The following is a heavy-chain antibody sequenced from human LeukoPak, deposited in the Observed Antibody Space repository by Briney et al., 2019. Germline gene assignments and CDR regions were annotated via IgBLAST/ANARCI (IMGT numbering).Heavy chain of an antibody. Sequence: PSETLSLTCAVPGYSISSGSYWGWIRQPPGKGLEWIGNMFHSGDTCHNPSLKSRVTISADTSKNQFSLKLTSVTAADTAVYYCAKVGAYGDYARHDYWGQGTLVTVSS. CDR2: MFHSGDT. V-gene: IGHV4-38-2*01. CDR1: GYSISSGSY. CDR3: AKVGAYGDYARHDY. J-gene: IGHJ4*02. D-gene: IGHD4-17*01.